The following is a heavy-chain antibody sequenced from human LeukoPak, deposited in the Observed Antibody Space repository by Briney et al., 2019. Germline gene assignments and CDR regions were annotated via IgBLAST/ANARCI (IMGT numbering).Heavy chain of an antibody. CDR1: GFSLSTSGVG. V-gene: IGHV2-5*02. Sequence: SGPTLVKPTQTLTLTCTFSGFSLSTSGVGVGWIRQPPGKALEWLALLYWDDDKRYSPSPKSRLTITKDTSKNKVVLTMANMDPVDTATYYCAHRRSGSYLDAFDIWGQGTMVTVSS. J-gene: IGHJ3*02. CDR2: LYWDDDK. D-gene: IGHD1-26*01. CDR3: AHRRSGSYLDAFDI.